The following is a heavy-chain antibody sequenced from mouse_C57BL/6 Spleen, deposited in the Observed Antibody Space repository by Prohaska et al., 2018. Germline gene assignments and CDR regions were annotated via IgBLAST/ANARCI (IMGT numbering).Heavy chain of an antibody. CDR3: ARERLDSSGYEAWFAY. J-gene: IGHJ3*01. CDR2: INPNNGCT. Sequence: HGKCLEWIGYINPNNGCTSYNQKFKGKATSTVNNSSSTSYMELRSLTSEDSAVYYCARERLDSSGYEAWFAYWGQGTLVTVSA. V-gene: IGHV1-22*01. D-gene: IGHD3-2*02.